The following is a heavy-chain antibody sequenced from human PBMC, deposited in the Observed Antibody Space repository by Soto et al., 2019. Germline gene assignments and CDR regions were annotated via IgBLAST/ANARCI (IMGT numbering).Heavy chain of an antibody. Sequence: GGSLRLYCAASGFTFSSYSMNWVRQAPGKGLEWVSYISSSSSTIYYADSVKGRFTISRDNAKNSLYLQMNSLRDEDTAVYYCARDQSSSYYDSSGYYPYYFDYWGQGTLVNVSS. CDR2: ISSSSSTI. CDR1: GFTFSSYS. V-gene: IGHV3-48*02. D-gene: IGHD3-22*01. CDR3: ARDQSSSYYDSSGYYPYYFDY. J-gene: IGHJ4*02.